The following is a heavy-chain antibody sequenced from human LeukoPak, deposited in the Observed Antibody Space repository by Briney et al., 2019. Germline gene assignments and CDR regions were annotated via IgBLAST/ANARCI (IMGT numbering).Heavy chain of an antibody. Sequence: PGESLRISCRGSGYTFLSYWISWVRQMPGKGLEWMGRIDPRDSDSNYSPSFQGHVTISVDTSISTAYLHWSNLKASDTALYFCARHPPFDWSYYHHSLDVWGKGTAVTVSS. CDR2: IDPRDSDS. V-gene: IGHV5-10-1*01. CDR1: GYTFLSYW. CDR3: ARHPPFDWSYYHHSLDV. J-gene: IGHJ6*03. D-gene: IGHD3-9*01.